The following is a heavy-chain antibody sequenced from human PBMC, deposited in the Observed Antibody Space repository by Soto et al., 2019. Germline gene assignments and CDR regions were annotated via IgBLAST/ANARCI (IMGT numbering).Heavy chain of an antibody. V-gene: IGHV3-30*18. Sequence: QVQLVESGGGVVQPGRSLRLSCAASGFTFSSYGMHWVRQAPGKGLEWVAVISYDGSNKYYADSVKGRFTISRDNSKNTLYLQMNSLRAEDTAVYYCAKREYQLLYSHYGMDVWGQGTTVTVSS. D-gene: IGHD2-2*02. CDR3: AKREYQLLYSHYGMDV. J-gene: IGHJ6*02. CDR2: ISYDGSNK. CDR1: GFTFSSYG.